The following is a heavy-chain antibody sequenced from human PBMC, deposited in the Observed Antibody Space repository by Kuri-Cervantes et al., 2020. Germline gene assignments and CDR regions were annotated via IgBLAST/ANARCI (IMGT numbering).Heavy chain of an antibody. CDR1: GFTSDDYA. D-gene: IGHD6-19*01. V-gene: IGHV3-9*02. CDR3: ANDGHSGWAYYFDY. J-gene: IGHJ4*02. CDR2: ISWNSGSI. Sequence: GGSLRLSCAASGFTSDDYAMHWVRQAPGKGLEWVSGISWNSGSIGYADSVKGRFTISRDNAKNSLYLQMNSLRAEDTALYYCANDGHSGWAYYFDYWGQGTLVTVSS.